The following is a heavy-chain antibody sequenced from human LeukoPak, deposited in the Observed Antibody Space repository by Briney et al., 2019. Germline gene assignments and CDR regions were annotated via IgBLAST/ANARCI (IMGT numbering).Heavy chain of an antibody. CDR2: KNPNSGNT. Sequence: GASVKVSCKASGYTFTSYDINWVRQATGQGLEWMGWKNPNSGNTGYAQKFQGRVTMTRNTSISTAYMELSSLRSEDTAVYYCARKPPSVGTYYDFWSGYYTGHWFDPWGQGTLVTVSS. V-gene: IGHV1-8*01. J-gene: IGHJ5*02. D-gene: IGHD3-3*01. CDR3: ARKPPSVGTYYDFWSGYYTGHWFDP. CDR1: GYTFTSYD.